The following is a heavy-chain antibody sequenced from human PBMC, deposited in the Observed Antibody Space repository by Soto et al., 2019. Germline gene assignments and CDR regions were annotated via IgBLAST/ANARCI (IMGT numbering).Heavy chain of an antibody. D-gene: IGHD3-22*01. CDR2: IYYSGST. CDR3: ARGYYDSSGYYLFDY. V-gene: IGHV4-39*01. J-gene: IGHJ4*02. CDR1: GGSISSSSYY. Sequence: QLQLQESGPGLVKPSETLSLTCTVSGGSISSSSYYWGWIRQPPGKGLEWIGSIYYSGSTYYNPSLKSRVTMSVDTSKNQFSLKLSSVTAADTAVYYCARGYYDSSGYYLFDYWGQGTLVTVSS.